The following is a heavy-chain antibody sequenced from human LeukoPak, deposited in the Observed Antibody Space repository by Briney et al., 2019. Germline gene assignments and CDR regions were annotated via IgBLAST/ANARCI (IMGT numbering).Heavy chain of an antibody. CDR3: ATLSDYDFWSGLLYYYYYMDV. D-gene: IGHD3-3*01. CDR1: GFTFSSYS. J-gene: IGHJ6*03. V-gene: IGHV3-21*01. Sequence: GGSLRLSCAASGFTFSSYSMNWVRQAPGKGLEWVSSISSSSSYIYYADSVKGRFTISRDNAKNSLYLQMNSLRAEDTAVYYCATLSDYDFWSGLLYYYYYMDVWGKGTTVTVSS. CDR2: ISSSSSYI.